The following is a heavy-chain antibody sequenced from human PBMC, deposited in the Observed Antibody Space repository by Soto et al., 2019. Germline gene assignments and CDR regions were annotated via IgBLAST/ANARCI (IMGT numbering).Heavy chain of an antibody. D-gene: IGHD6-6*01. V-gene: IGHV4-59*01. J-gene: IGHJ5*02. CDR1: GGSIGGYD. CDR3: ARGWQLGTWFGP. Sequence: SETLSLRCTVSGGSIGGYDWSWIRQTPGKGLEWIGYIYYSGSTNYNPSLKSRVTISVDTSKNQFSLKLSSVTAADTAVYYCARGWQLGTWFGPWAQGPLVTVSS. CDR2: IYYSGST.